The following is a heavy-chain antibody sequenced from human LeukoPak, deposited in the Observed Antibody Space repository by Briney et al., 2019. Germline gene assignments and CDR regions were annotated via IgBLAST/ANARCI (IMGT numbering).Heavy chain of an antibody. D-gene: IGHD4-17*01. CDR3: AKDRATVTLAWYFDL. V-gene: IGHV3-23*01. CDR2: ISGSGGST. J-gene: IGHJ2*01. Sequence: GGSLRLSCAASGFTFSIYAMTCVRQAPGKGLEWVSVISGSGGSTYYADSVKGRFTISRDSSKNTLYLQMNSLRAEDTAVYYCAKDRATVTLAWYFDLGGRGTLVTVSS. CDR1: GFTFSIYA.